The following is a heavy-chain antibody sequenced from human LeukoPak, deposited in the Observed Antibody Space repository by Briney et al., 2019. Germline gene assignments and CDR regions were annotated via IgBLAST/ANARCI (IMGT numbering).Heavy chain of an antibody. D-gene: IGHD3-3*01. J-gene: IGHJ4*02. CDR3: ATDSGSRFLEWLLDY. CDR1: GYTLTELS. CDR2: FDPEDGET. Sequence: GASVKVSCKVSGYTLTELSMHWVRQAPGKGLEWMGGFDPEDGETIYAQKFQGRVTMTEDTSTDTAYMELSSLRSEDTAVYYCATDSGSRFLEWLLDYWGQGALVTVSS. V-gene: IGHV1-24*01.